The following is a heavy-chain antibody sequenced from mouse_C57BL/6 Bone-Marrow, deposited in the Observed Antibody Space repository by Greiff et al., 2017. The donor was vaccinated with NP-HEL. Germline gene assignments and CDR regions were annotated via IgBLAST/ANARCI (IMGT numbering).Heavy chain of an antibody. D-gene: IGHD1-1*01. V-gene: IGHV1-19*01. Sequence: VQLQQSGPVLVKPGASVKMSCKASGYTFTDYYMNWVKQSHGKSLEWIGVINPYNGGTSFNQKFKGQATLTVDKSSSTAYMELNSLTSEDSAVYYCARGPYYYGSSYPFAYWGQGTLVTVSA. CDR3: ARGPYYYGSSYPFAY. CDR2: INPYNGGT. CDR1: GYTFTDYY. J-gene: IGHJ3*01.